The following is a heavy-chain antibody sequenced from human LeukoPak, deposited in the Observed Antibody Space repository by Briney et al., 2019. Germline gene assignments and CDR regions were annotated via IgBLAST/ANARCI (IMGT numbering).Heavy chain of an antibody. Sequence: PGGSLRLSCAASGFTFSSYAMHWVRQAPGKGLEWVAVISYDGSNKYYADSVKGRFTISRDNSKNTLYLQMNSLRAEDTAVHYCARGTSYYYGSGSYYNGNLDYWGQGTLVTVSS. CDR3: ARGTSYYYGSGSYYNGNLDY. D-gene: IGHD3-10*01. CDR1: GFTFSSYA. CDR2: ISYDGSNK. J-gene: IGHJ4*02. V-gene: IGHV3-30*04.